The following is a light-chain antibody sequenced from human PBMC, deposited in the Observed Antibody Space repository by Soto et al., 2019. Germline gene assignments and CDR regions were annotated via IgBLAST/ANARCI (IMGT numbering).Light chain of an antibody. Sequence: EIVMTQSPATLSVSPGERATLSCRASQSVGSNLAWYQQKPGQAPRLLIYGASTRATGIPARFSGSGSGTDFTLTISSLQSEDFAIYFCQQDNNWPPDRTFGQGTKVEIK. CDR2: GAS. V-gene: IGKV3-15*01. CDR3: QQDNNWPPDRT. CDR1: QSVGSN. J-gene: IGKJ1*01.